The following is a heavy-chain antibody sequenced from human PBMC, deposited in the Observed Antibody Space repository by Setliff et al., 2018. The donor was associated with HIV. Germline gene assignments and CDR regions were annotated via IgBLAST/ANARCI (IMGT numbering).Heavy chain of an antibody. CDR2: INHSGST. CDR1: GGSFSGYY. J-gene: IGHJ4*02. CDR3: ARLAIPAATTDY. D-gene: IGHD2-2*01. V-gene: IGHV4-34*01. Sequence: SETLSLTCAVYGGSFSGYYWSWIRQPPGKGLEWIGEINHSGSTNYNPSLKSRPTISVDTSKNQFSLKLNSVTAADTAVYYCARLAIPAATTDYWGQGTLVTVS.